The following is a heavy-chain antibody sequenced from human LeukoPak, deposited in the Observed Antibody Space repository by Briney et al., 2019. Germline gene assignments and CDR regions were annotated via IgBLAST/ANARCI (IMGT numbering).Heavy chain of an antibody. J-gene: IGHJ4*02. D-gene: IGHD3-3*01. CDR3: ARDVNIRDFWSGFHY. Sequence: GGSLRLSCAASGFTFSDYYMSWIRQAPGKGLEWVSLITSRSTTVHYADSVKGRFTISRDNAKNTLFLQMNSLRVDDTAVYHCARDVNIRDFWSGFHYWGQGTLVTVSS. V-gene: IGHV3-11*04. CDR2: ITSRSTTV. CDR1: GFTFSDYY.